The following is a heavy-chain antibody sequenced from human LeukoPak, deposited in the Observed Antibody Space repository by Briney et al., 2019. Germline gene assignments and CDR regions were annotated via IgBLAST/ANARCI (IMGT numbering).Heavy chain of an antibody. CDR3: ARFWSVAGSYYFDY. Sequence: SETLSLTCTVSGGSVSSGSYYWSWIRQPPGKGLEWIGEIYHSGSTNYNPSLKSRVTISVDKSKNQFSLKLSSVTAADTAVYYCARFWSVAGSYYFDYWGQGTLVTVSS. CDR1: GGSVSSGSYY. D-gene: IGHD6-19*01. J-gene: IGHJ4*02. CDR2: IYHSGST. V-gene: IGHV4-39*07.